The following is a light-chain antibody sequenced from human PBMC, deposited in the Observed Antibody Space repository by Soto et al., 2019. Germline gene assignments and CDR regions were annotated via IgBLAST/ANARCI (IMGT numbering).Light chain of an antibody. Sequence: NFMLTQPHSVSESPGKTVTISCTGSIGSIASNYVQWYQQRPGSAPTTVIYEDNQRPSGVPDRFSGSIDSSSNSASLTISGLKTEDEADYYCQSYDSSNWVFGGGTKLTVL. CDR2: EDN. CDR1: IGSIASNY. CDR3: QSYDSSNWV. J-gene: IGLJ3*02. V-gene: IGLV6-57*02.